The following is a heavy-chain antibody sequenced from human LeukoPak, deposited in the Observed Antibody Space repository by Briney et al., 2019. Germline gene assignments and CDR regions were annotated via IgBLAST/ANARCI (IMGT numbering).Heavy chain of an antibody. CDR1: GFIFSNYW. CDR3: ARDRGLGSNAWYFPLDF. D-gene: IGHD6-13*01. V-gene: IGHV3-7*01. J-gene: IGHJ4*02. CDR2: IKKDGSET. Sequence: GGSLRLSCAASGFIFSNYWMSWVRQVPGKGLEWVGNIKKDGSETYYVDSVKGRFIISRDNAKNSLFLHMNSLRAEDTAVYYCARDRGLGSNAWYFPLDFWGQGTLVTVSS.